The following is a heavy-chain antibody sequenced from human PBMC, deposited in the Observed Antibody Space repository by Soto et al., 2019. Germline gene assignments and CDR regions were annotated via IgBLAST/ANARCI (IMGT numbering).Heavy chain of an antibody. V-gene: IGHV4-59*01. CDR2: IYYRGSS. J-gene: IGHJ6*02. CDR3: ARSSGNYYYYGMDV. CDR1: GGSISSYY. D-gene: IGHD2-15*01. Sequence: SQTLSLTCPVSGGSISSYYWSCIRQPPGKGLEWIGYIYYRGSSNYNPPLKTRVTISVDTSKNQFSLKLSSVTAADTAVYYCARSSGNYYYYGMDVWGQGTTVTVSS.